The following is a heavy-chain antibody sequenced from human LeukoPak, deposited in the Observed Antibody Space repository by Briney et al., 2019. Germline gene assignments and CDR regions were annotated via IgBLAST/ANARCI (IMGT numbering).Heavy chain of an antibody. D-gene: IGHD5-24*01. CDR2: IKEDGTET. J-gene: IGHJ4*02. CDR3: AKEGRSLQTY. V-gene: IGHV3-7*03. CDR1: GFMFSSNW. Sequence: GGSLRLSCAASGFMFSSNWMSWVRLAPGKGLEWVANIKEDGTETYYVDSVKGRFTTSRDNAKNSLYLQMNSLRVEDTAVYYCAKEGRSLQTYWGQGTLVTVSS.